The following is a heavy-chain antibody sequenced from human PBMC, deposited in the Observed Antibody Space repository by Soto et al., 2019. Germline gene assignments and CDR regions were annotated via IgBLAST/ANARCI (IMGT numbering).Heavy chain of an antibody. D-gene: IGHD6-19*01. CDR3: ARVSGIAVAEV. CDR2: INGANGNT. J-gene: IGHJ4*02. Sequence: VQLVQSGAEVKKPGASVKVSCKASGYTFTSYAMHWVRQAPGQRLEWMGWINGANGNTKYSQKFQGRVTITRDTSASTAYMELSSLRSEDTALYYCARVSGIAVAEVWGQGTLVIVSS. V-gene: IGHV1-3*01. CDR1: GYTFTSYA.